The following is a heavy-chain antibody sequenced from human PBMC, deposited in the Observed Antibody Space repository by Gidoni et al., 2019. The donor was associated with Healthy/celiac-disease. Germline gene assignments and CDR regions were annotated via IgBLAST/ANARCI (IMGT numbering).Heavy chain of an antibody. J-gene: IGHJ6*02. D-gene: IGHD2-2*02. Sequence: QVQLAQSAAEVKKPGASVKVSCTASGYTFNGYYMHWVRQAPGQGLEWMGWINPNSGGTNYAQKFQGRVTMTRDTSISTAYMELSRLRSDDTAVYYCARDQVVVVPAAISQSYYYYGMDVWGQGTTVTVSS. CDR3: ARDQVVVVPAAISQSYYYYGMDV. CDR2: INPNSGGT. CDR1: GYTFNGYY. V-gene: IGHV1-2*02.